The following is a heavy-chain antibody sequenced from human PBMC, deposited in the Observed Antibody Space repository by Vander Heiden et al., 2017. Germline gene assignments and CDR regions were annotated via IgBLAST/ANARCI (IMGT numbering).Heavy chain of an antibody. J-gene: IGHJ4*02. CDR3: AHASRVGYNFFGY. Sequence: STMKEYGTKLVKHTQTLTVTCTVTGLVAITSGVGVDSIRQPPGKALEWLALVYWNDGKRYSPSLMITITITKDTSNIQVVLTMPNIDPLDTSTYYCAHASRVGYNFFGYWGQGTLVTVSS. D-gene: IGHD5-12*01. CDR1: GLVAITSGVG. V-gene: IGHV2-5*01. CDR2: VYWNDGK.